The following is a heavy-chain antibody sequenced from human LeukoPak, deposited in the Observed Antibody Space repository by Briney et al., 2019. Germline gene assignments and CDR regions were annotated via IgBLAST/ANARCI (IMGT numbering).Heavy chain of an antibody. CDR3: VRGWWSFDY. Sequence: GESLKISCKGSGYTFTSFWIGWVRQMPGKGLEWMASIYPGDSDTTYSPSFQGQVTISADKSSSTAYLLSSSLKASDTAIYYCVRGWWSFDYWGQGSLVTVSS. CDR2: IYPGDSDT. CDR1: GYTFTSFW. D-gene: IGHD3-16*01. V-gene: IGHV5-51*01. J-gene: IGHJ4*02.